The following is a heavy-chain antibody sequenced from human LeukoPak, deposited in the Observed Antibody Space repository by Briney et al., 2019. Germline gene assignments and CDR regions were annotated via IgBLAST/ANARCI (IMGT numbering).Heavy chain of an antibody. V-gene: IGHV5-51*01. D-gene: IGHD1-26*01. CDR1: GSSFTSYW. Sequence: GESLKISCWDSGSSFTSYWIGWVRQMPGKGLEWMGIIYPGDSDIRYSPSFQGQVTISADKSISTASLQWSSLKASDTAMYYCARRGSGRYDFDSWGQGTLVTVSS. CDR2: IYPGDSDI. CDR3: ARRGSGRYDFDS. J-gene: IGHJ4*02.